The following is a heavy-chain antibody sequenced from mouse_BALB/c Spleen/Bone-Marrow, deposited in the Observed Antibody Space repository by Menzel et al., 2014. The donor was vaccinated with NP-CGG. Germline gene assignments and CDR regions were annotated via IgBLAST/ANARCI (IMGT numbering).Heavy chain of an antibody. V-gene: IGHV1S137*01. CDR2: ISTYYGDA. Sequence: QVQLQQSGAELVRPGVSVKISCKGSGYTFTDYAMHWVKQSHAKSLEWIGVISTYYGDASYNQKFKGKATMTVDKSSSTAYMELARLTFEDSAIYYCARESIYYLGSTLDYWGQGTTLTVSS. CDR3: ARESIYYLGSTLDY. CDR1: GYTFTDYA. D-gene: IGHD1-1*01. J-gene: IGHJ2*01.